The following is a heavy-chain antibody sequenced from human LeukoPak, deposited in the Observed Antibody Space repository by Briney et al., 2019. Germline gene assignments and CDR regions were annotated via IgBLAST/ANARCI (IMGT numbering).Heavy chain of an antibody. CDR3: ARGLAYSSSPFDY. Sequence: GGSLRLSCAASGFTFSSYSMNWVRQAPRKGLEWVSYVSSSSGTMYYADSVKGRFTISRDNAKNSLFLQMSSLRDEDTAVYYCARGLAYSSSPFDYWGHGNLVTVSS. D-gene: IGHD6-13*01. CDR2: VSSSSGTM. J-gene: IGHJ5*01. V-gene: IGHV3-48*02. CDR1: GFTFSSYS.